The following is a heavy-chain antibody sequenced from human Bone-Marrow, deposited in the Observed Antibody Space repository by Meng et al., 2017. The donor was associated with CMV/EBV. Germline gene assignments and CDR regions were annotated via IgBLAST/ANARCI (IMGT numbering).Heavy chain of an antibody. V-gene: IGHV4-59*11. CDR3: AERGGGY. J-gene: IGHJ4*02. Sequence: QLQPSGPGLVKPPEPLSLPCRVSGFSISTHYWSWIRQTPGKGLEWIASIHYTGRADYSPSLKSRVTVSVDTSDSQLSLKLSSVTTADTAMYYCAERGGGYWGQGILVTVSS. D-gene: IGHD1-1*01. CDR2: IHYTGRA. CDR1: GFSISTHY.